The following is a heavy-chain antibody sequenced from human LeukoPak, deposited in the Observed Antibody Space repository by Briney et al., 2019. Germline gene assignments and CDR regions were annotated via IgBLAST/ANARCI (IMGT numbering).Heavy chain of an antibody. D-gene: IGHD5-18*01. CDR1: GFTFSSYW. J-gene: IGHJ4*02. CDR3: ARVVMDTAMVHFDY. V-gene: IGHV3-7*03. Sequence: PGGSLRLSCAASGFTFSSYWMSWVRQAPGKGLEWVANIKQDGSEKYYVDSVRGRITIARDNAKNSLYLQMNSLRAEDTAVYYWARVVMDTAMVHFDYWGQGTLGTVSS. CDR2: IKQDGSEK.